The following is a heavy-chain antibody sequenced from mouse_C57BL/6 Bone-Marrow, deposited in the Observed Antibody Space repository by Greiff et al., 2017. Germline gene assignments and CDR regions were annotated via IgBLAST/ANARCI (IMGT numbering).Heavy chain of an antibody. Sequence: EVMLVESEGGLVQPGRSMKLSCTASGFTFSDYYMAWVRQVPEKGLEWVANINYDGSSTYYLDSLKSRFIISRDNAKNILYLQMSSLKSEDTATYYCASYGSSDAMDYWGQGTSVTVSS. J-gene: IGHJ4*01. CDR2: INYDGSST. CDR1: GFTFSDYY. V-gene: IGHV5-16*01. D-gene: IGHD1-1*01. CDR3: ASYGSSDAMDY.